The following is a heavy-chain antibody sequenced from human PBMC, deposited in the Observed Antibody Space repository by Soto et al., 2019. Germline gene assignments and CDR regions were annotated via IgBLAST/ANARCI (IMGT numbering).Heavy chain of an antibody. V-gene: IGHV4-59*01. Sequence: PSETLSLTCTVSGGSISSYYWSWIRQPPGKGLEWIGYIYYSGSTNYNPSLKSRVTISVDTSKNQFSLKLSSVTAADTAVYYCARVPGGAKHYYYYGMDVWGQGTTVTVSS. D-gene: IGHD1-26*01. CDR3: ARVPGGAKHYYYYGMDV. CDR2: IYYSGST. J-gene: IGHJ6*02. CDR1: GGSISSYY.